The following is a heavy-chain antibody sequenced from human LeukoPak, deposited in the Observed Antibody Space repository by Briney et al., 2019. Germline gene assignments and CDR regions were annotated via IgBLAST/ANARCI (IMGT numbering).Heavy chain of an antibody. CDR2: IGSSSSTI. CDR1: GFTFSSYS. V-gene: IGHV3-48*04. D-gene: IGHD2-2*01. Sequence: GGSLRLSCAASGFTFSSYSMNWVRQAPGKGLEWVSYIGSSSSTIYYADSVKGRFTISRDNAKNSLYLQMNSLRAEDTAVYYCARDPGYCSSTSCPDWYFDLWGRGTLVTVSS. J-gene: IGHJ2*01. CDR3: ARDPGYCSSTSCPDWYFDL.